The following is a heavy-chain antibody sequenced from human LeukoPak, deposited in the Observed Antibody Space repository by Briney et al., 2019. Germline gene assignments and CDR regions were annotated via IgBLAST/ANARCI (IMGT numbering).Heavy chain of an antibody. Sequence: GGSLRLSCAASGFSFNAYWMHWVRQAPGTGLEWVAVMSYDESTKYYADSVKGRFTISRDNPRNTLFLQMNSVRAEDTAVYYCARDDQSVTMGRGQVNYYYYYGMDVWGQGTTVTVSS. D-gene: IGHD3-10*01. J-gene: IGHJ6*02. CDR2: MSYDESTK. CDR3: ARDDQSVTMGRGQVNYYYYYGMDV. CDR1: GFSFNAYW. V-gene: IGHV3-30*03.